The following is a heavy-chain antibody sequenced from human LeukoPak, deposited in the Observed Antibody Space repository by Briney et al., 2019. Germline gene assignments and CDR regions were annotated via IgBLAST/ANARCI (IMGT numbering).Heavy chain of an antibody. Sequence: SETLSLTCAVSGGSISSGGYSWSWIRQPPGKGLEWIGFIYSSGSTYYNPSLKSRLTISVDTSKNQFSLKVSSVTAADTAVYYCARRAGEYSHPYDYWGQGTLVTVSS. CDR2: IYSSGST. V-gene: IGHV4-30-4*07. J-gene: IGHJ4*02. CDR3: ARRAGEYSHPYDY. D-gene: IGHD4-17*01. CDR1: GGSISSGGYS.